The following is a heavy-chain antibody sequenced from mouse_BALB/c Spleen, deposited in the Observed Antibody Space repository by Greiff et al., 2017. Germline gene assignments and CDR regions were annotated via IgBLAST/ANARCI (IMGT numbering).Heavy chain of an antibody. Sequence: LQQPGSELVRPGASVKLSCKASGYTFTSYWMHWVKQRPGQGLEWIGNIYPGSGSTNYDEKFKSKATLTVDTSSSTAYMQLSSLTSEDSAVYYCNAWGGNYFPFDYWGQGTTLTVSS. J-gene: IGHJ2*01. CDR2: IYPGSGST. CDR1: GYTFTSYW. D-gene: IGHD2-1*01. V-gene: IGHV1S22*01. CDR3: NAWGGNYFPFDY.